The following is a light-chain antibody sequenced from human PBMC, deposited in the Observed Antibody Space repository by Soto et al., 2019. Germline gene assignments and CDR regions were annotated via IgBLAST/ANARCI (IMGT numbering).Light chain of an antibody. CDR2: GAS. Sequence: DIQMTQSPSSLSASVGDRVTITCRASQSISRFLNWYQQKQGKAPKLLIYGASTLHSGVPLRFSGSGSGTDFPLTISSLQPEDFATYYCLQSYRTWTFGQGTKVEIK. V-gene: IGKV1-39*01. CDR3: LQSYRTWT. CDR1: QSISRF. J-gene: IGKJ1*01.